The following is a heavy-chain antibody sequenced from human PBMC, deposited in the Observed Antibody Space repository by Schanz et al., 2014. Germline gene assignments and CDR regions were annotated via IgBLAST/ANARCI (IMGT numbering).Heavy chain of an antibody. D-gene: IGHD1-26*01. J-gene: IGHJ6*02. CDR3: VKDLQRELLRDDHYYGMDV. CDR1: GFTFSKYG. CDR2: IWYDGSNK. Sequence: QVQLVESGGGVVQPGRSLRLSCAASGFTFSKYGMHWVRQAPGKGLEWVAVIWYDGSNKDYADSVKGRFTISRDNSKNIMFLQMNSLRAEDTAVYYCVKDLQRELLRDDHYYGMDVWGQGTTVTVSS. V-gene: IGHV3-33*06.